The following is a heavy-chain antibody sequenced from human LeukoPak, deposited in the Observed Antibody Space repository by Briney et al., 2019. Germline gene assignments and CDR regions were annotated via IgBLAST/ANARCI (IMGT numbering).Heavy chain of an antibody. Sequence: ASVKVSCKASGYTFTGYYMHWVRQAPRQGLEWMGWINPNSGGTNYAQKFQGRVTMTRDTSISTAYMELSRLRSDDTAVYYCARDRGALRTMVRGVPYNWFDPWGQGTLVTVSS. CDR1: GYTFTGYY. J-gene: IGHJ5*02. CDR3: ARDRGALRTMVRGVPYNWFDP. D-gene: IGHD3-10*01. CDR2: INPNSGGT. V-gene: IGHV1-2*02.